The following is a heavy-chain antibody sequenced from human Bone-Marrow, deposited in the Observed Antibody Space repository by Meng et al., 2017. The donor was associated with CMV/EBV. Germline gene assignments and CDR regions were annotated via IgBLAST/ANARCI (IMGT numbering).Heavy chain of an antibody. CDR1: GYTFTGYY. J-gene: IGHJ4*02. CDR2: INPSGGST. D-gene: IGHD3-22*01. CDR3: AREGRDREFDY. V-gene: IGHV1-46*01. Sequence: ASVKVSCKASGYTFTGYYMHWVRQAPGQGLEWMGIINPSGGSTSYAQKFQGRVTMTRDTSTSTVYMELSSLRSEDTAVYYCAREGRDREFDYWGQGTLVTVSS.